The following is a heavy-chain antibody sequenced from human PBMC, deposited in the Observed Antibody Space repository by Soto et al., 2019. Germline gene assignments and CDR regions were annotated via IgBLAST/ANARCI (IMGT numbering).Heavy chain of an antibody. CDR1: GFTFSSYA. D-gene: IGHD3-10*01. Sequence: GGSLRLSCAASGFTFSSYAMHWVRQAPGKGLEWVAVISYDGSNKYYADSVKGRFTISRDNSKNTLYLQMNSLRAEDTAVYYCAREHTMVRYYYYGMDVWGQGTTVTVSS. V-gene: IGHV3-30-3*01. CDR2: ISYDGSNK. CDR3: AREHTMVRYYYYGMDV. J-gene: IGHJ6*02.